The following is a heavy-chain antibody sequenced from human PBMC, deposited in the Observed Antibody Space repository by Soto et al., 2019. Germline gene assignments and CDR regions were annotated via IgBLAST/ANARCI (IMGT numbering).Heavy chain of an antibody. CDR1: GGSISNYY. D-gene: IGHD4-17*01. CDR2: IYYSGST. J-gene: IGHJ4*02. V-gene: IGHV4-59*01. Sequence: PSETLSLTCTVSGGSISNYYWNWIRQPPGKGLEWIGYIYYSGSTNYNPSLKSRVTISVDTSKNQFSLKLSSVTAADTAVYYCTREQTSTVVTQWGQGTLVTVSS. CDR3: TREQTSTVVTQ.